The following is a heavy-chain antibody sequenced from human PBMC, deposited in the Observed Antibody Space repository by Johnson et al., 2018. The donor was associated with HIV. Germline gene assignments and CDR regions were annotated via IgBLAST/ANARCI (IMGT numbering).Heavy chain of an antibody. J-gene: IGHJ3*02. CDR2: IKSKTDGGTT. D-gene: IGHD3-22*01. CDR1: GFTLSDHY. Sequence: EVQLVESGGGLVKPGGSLRLSCAASGFTLSDHYMDWVRQAAGKGLEWIGRIKSKTDGGTTDYAAPVKSRFTISRDDSKNTLYVQMNSLKTEDTAVYYCTTDSRYSDSSGYYYWLGRGAFDIWGQGTMVTLSS. CDR3: TTDSRYSDSSGYYYWLGRGAFDI. V-gene: IGHV3-15*01.